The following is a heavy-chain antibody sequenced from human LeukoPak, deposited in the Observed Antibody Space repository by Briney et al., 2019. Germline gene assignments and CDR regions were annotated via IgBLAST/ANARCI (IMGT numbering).Heavy chain of an antibody. V-gene: IGHV1-69*06. CDR3: ASAVYYYDSSGYYGGY. CDR2: IIPIFGTA. Sequence: ASVKVSCKASGYSFTSFGMNWVRQAPGQGLEWMGGIIPIFGTANYAQKFQGRVTITADKSTSTAYMELSSLRSEDTAVYYCASAVYYYDSSGYYGGYWGQGTLVTVSS. D-gene: IGHD3-22*01. CDR1: GYSFTSFG. J-gene: IGHJ4*02.